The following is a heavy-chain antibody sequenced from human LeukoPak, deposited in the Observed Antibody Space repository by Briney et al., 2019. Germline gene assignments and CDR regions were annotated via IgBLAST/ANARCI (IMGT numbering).Heavy chain of an antibody. J-gene: IGHJ4*01. V-gene: IGHV3-21*01. D-gene: IGHD5-18*01. CDR3: ARVGSGYTYGYYFDL. CDR1: GFGISGFN. Sequence: GGSLRLSCAASGFGISGFNLNWVRQAPGKGLEWVSSITGGSNYINYVDSVRGRFTISRDNAKNSLYLQMHSLRAEDTAVYYCARVGSGYTYGYYFDLCGHGTLVTVSS. CDR2: ITGGSNYI.